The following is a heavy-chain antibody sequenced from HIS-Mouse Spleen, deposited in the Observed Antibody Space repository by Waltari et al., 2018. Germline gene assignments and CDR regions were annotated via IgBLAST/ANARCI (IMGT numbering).Heavy chain of an antibody. J-gene: IGHJ2*01. CDR2: IYYSGST. D-gene: IGHD6-13*01. CDR1: GGSISSSSYY. CDR3: AREIPYSSSWYDWYFDL. Sequence: QLQLQESGPGLVKPSSPLSLTCTVSGGSISSSSYYLGWLRQPPGKGLEWIGSIYYSGSTYYNPSLKSRVTISVDTSKNQFSLKLSSVTAADTAVYYCAREIPYSSSWYDWYFDLWGRGTLVTVSS. V-gene: IGHV4-39*07.